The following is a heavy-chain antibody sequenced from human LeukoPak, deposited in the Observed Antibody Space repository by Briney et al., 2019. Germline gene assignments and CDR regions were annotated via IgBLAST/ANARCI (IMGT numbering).Heavy chain of an antibody. V-gene: IGHV3-30*18. J-gene: IGHJ3*01. CDR1: GFTFSSYS. CDR3: AKIRGGDYTIRAFDV. Sequence: PGGSLRLSCAASGFTFSSYSMNWVRQAPGKGLEWVALISYDGTKKYYADSVKGRFTVSRDNSKNTLYLQLNSLRAEDTAVYYCAKIRGGDYTIRAFDVWGQGTMVTVSS. CDR2: ISYDGTKK. D-gene: IGHD4-17*01.